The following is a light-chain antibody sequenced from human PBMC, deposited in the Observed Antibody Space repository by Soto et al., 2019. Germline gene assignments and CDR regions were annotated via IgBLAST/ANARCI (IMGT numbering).Light chain of an antibody. Sequence: EIVLTQSPGTLSLSPGERATLSCRASQSVSSSYLAWYQQKPGQAPSLLIYGASSRATGIPDRFSGSGSGTDFTLTISRLEPEDFAVNYWQQYGSSPAITFGQGTRLEIK. CDR1: QSVSSSY. J-gene: IGKJ5*01. CDR2: GAS. V-gene: IGKV3-20*01. CDR3: QQYGSSPAIT.